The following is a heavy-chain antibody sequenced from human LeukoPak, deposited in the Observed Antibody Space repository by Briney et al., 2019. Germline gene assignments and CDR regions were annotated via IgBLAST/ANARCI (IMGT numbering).Heavy chain of an antibody. D-gene: IGHD3-10*01. CDR3: ARLPTMVRGVIIPFDY. Sequence: SETLSLTCAVYGGSFSGYYWSWIRQPPGKGLEWMGEINHSGSTNYNPSLKSRVTISVDTSKNQFSLKLSSVTAADTAVYYCARLPTMVRGVIIPFDYWGQGTLVTVSS. CDR1: GGSFSGYY. J-gene: IGHJ4*02. V-gene: IGHV4-34*01. CDR2: INHSGST.